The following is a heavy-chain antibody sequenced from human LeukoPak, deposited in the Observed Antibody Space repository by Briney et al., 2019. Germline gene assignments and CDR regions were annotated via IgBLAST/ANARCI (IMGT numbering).Heavy chain of an antibody. CDR2: IWYDGSNK. V-gene: IGHV3-33*01. CDR3: ARAGLFAQERGGVFDI. D-gene: IGHD2-21*01. Sequence: GRTLRLSCAASGFTFSSYGMHWVRQAPGKGLEWVAVIWYDGSNKYYADSVKRRFTIARDNTKNTLYLLMNSPRADAAAVYCCARAGLFAQERGGVFDIWGQGTMVTVSS. J-gene: IGHJ3*02. CDR1: GFTFSSYG.